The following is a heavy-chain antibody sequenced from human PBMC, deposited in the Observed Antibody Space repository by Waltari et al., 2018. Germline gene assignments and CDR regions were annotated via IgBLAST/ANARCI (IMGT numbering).Heavy chain of an antibody. V-gene: IGHV4-34*01. CDR2: INDSGST. CDR1: GGSFSGHY. Sequence: QVQLQQWGAGLLKPSETLSLTCAVYGGSFSGHYWGWIRQPPGKGLQWIGEINDSGSTNYNPSLERRGTISGDTAKNQFSLNRSAVTAAGTAVYYCARVSQRRGFGPYWYFDLWGRGTLVTVSS. D-gene: IGHD3-10*01. J-gene: IGHJ2*01. CDR3: ARVSQRRGFGPYWYFDL.